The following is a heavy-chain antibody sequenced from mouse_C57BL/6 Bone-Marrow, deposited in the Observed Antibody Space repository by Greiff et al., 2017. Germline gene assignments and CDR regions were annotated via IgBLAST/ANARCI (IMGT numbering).Heavy chain of an antibody. J-gene: IGHJ2*01. D-gene: IGHD2-12*01. Sequence: QVQLKQSGAELVRPGASVTLSCKASGYTFTDYEMHWVKQTPVHGLEWIGAIDPETGGTAYNQKFKGQAILPADKSSSTAYMDLRSLTSEDSAVYYCTRSYSPYYFDYWGQGTTLTVSS. CDR2: IDPETGGT. CDR1: GYTFTDYE. V-gene: IGHV1-15*01. CDR3: TRSYSPYYFDY.